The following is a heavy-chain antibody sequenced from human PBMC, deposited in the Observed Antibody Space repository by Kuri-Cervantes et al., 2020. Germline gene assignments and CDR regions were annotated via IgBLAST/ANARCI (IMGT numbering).Heavy chain of an antibody. CDR2: ISGSGGST. V-gene: IGHV3-23*01. J-gene: IGHJ6*02. D-gene: IGHD1-26*01. Sequence: GESLKISCAASGFTISSYAMSWVRQAPGKGLEWVSAISGSGGSTYYADSVKGRFTISRDNSKNTLYLQMNSLRAEDTALYYCAKDMGPNDYYYYGMDVWGQGTTVTVSS. CDR3: AKDMGPNDYYYYGMDV. CDR1: GFTISSYA.